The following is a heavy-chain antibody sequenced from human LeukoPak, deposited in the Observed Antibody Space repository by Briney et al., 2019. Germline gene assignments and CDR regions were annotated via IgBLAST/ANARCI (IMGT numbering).Heavy chain of an antibody. CDR2: INPNSGGT. CDR1: GYTFTGYY. V-gene: IGHV1-2*02. Sequence: ASVKVSCKASGYTFTGYYMHWVRQAPGQGLEWMGWINPNSGGTNYAQKFQGRVTMTRDTSISTAYMELSRLRSDDTAVYYCATVGGEAVADFDYWGQGTLVTVSS. CDR3: ATVGGEAVADFDY. J-gene: IGHJ4*02. D-gene: IGHD6-19*01.